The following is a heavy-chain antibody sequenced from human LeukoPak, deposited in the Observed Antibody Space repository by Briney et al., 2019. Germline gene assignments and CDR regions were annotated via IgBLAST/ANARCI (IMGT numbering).Heavy chain of an antibody. CDR2: ISGSGDDT. V-gene: IGHV3-23*01. Sequence: GGSLRLTCAASGFTFTNYAMNWVRQAPGKGLGWVSSISGSGDDTSYADSVKGRFTISRDNSRNTLYLQMNSLRAEDTAVYYCAKQFVDIWGQGTLVTVSS. CDR1: GFTFTNYA. D-gene: IGHD5-24*01. CDR3: AKQFVDI. J-gene: IGHJ5*02.